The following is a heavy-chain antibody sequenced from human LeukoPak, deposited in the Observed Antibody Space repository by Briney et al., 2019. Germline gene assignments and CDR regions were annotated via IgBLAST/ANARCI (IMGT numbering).Heavy chain of an antibody. CDR1: GGSISSGGYY. CDR3: ARGLKGDCSGGSCYPHFDY. Sequence: KPSETLSLTCTVSGGSISSGGYYWSWIRQHPGKGLEWIGYLYYSGSTYYNPSLKSRVTTSVDTSKNQFSLKLSSVTAADTAVYYCARGLKGDCSGGSCYPHFDYWGQGTLVTVSS. V-gene: IGHV4-31*03. D-gene: IGHD2-15*01. J-gene: IGHJ4*02. CDR2: LYYSGST.